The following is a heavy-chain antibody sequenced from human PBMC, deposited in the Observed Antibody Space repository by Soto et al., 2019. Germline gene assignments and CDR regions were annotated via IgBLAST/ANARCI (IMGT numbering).Heavy chain of an antibody. D-gene: IGHD2-15*01. V-gene: IGHV3-33*01. Sequence: QVQLVESGGGVVQPGRSLRLSCAATGFTFRSYGMHWVRQAPGKGLEWVALIWYDASNLFYADSVKGRLTLSRDNSNNTILLHINSLTAEDTPVYFCPRDPRSYSSRGICCSGCFAPWGQGTLVTVSS. CDR3: PRDPRSYSSRGICCSGCFAP. CDR1: GFTFRSYG. J-gene: IGHJ5*02. CDR2: IWYDASNL.